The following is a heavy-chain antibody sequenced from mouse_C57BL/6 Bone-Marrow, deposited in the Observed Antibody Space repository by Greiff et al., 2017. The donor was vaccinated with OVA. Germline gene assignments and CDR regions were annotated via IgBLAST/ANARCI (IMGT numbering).Heavy chain of an antibody. J-gene: IGHJ1*03. CDR2: ISSGGSYT. CDR1: GFTFSSYG. CDR3: ARPRHYYGSSYWYFDV. D-gene: IGHD1-1*01. V-gene: IGHV5-6*01. Sequence: EVQLVESGGDLVKPGGSLKLSCAASGFTFSSYGMSWVRQTPDKRLEWVATISSGGSYTYYPDSVKGRFTISRDNAKNTLYLQMSSLKSEDTAMYYCARPRHYYGSSYWYFDVWGTGTTVTVSS.